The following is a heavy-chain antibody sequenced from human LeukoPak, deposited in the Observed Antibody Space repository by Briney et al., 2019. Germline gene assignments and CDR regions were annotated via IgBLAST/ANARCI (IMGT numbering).Heavy chain of an antibody. V-gene: IGHV3-38-3*01. CDR2: ISGGST. Sequence: TGGSLRLSWAASRFIVSNNEMRWVRQAPGKGLEWVSSISGGSTYYADSVKGRFTISRDNSKNTLYLQMNSLRAEDTAVYYCAKDRGFGLLLYYFDYWGQGTLVTVSS. CDR1: RFIVSNNE. D-gene: IGHD3-22*01. J-gene: IGHJ4*02. CDR3: AKDRGFGLLLYYFDY.